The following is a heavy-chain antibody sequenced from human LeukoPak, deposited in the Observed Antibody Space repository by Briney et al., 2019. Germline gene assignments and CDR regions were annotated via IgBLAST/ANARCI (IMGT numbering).Heavy chain of an antibody. J-gene: IGHJ4*02. CDR3: ARVYYDSSGLYYFDY. Sequence: GGSLRLSCAASGFAFTSYAMNWVRQAPGKGLEWVSSISSSSTYIYYADSVKGRFTISRDSAKNSLYLQMNSLRAEDTAVYYCARVYYDSSGLYYFDYWGQGTLVTVSS. V-gene: IGHV3-21*01. CDR1: GFAFTSYA. D-gene: IGHD3-22*01. CDR2: ISSSSTYI.